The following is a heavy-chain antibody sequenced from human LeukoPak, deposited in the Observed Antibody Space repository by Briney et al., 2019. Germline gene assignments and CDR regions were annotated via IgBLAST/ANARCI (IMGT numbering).Heavy chain of an antibody. CDR3: AEGYGSGSYRDYYYGMDV. Sequence: GGSLRLSCAASGFTFSSYAMHWVRQAPGKGLEWVAVISYDGSNKYYADSVKGRFTISRDNSKNTLYLQMNSLRAEDTAVYYCAEGYGSGSYRDYYYGMDVWGKGTTVTVSS. CDR2: ISYDGSNK. D-gene: IGHD3-10*01. J-gene: IGHJ6*04. V-gene: IGHV3-30*04. CDR1: GFTFSSYA.